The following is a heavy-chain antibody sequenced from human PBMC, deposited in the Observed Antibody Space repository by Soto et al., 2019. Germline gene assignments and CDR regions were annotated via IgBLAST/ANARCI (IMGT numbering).Heavy chain of an antibody. V-gene: IGHV4-31*03. CDR3: ARGRKLLGGYGDYFDY. D-gene: IGHD5-18*01. CDR2: IYYSGST. Sequence: QVQLQESGPGLVKPSQTLSLTCTVSGGSISSGGYYWSWIRQHPGKGLEWIGYIYYSGSTYYNPSLKSRVTISVDTSKNQFSLKLSSVTAADTAMYYCARGRKLLGGYGDYFDYWGQGTLVTVSS. J-gene: IGHJ4*02. CDR1: GGSISSGGYY.